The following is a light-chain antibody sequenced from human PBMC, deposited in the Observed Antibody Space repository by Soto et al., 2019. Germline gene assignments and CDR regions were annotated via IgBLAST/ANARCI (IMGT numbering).Light chain of an antibody. CDR3: QHYNSYSEA. CDR1: HSIGNY. J-gene: IGKJ1*01. Sequence: DIHMTQSPSSLSASVGDRFSITCLASHSIGNYLNWYQQKPGKAPKLLIYKASTLKSGVPSRFSGSGSGTEFTLTISSLQPDDFATYYCQHYNSYSEAFGQGTKVDIK. CDR2: KAS. V-gene: IGKV1-5*03.